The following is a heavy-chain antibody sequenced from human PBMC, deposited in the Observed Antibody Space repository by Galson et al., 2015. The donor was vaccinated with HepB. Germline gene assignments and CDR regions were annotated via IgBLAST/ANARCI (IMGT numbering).Heavy chain of an antibody. J-gene: IGHJ4*02. Sequence: SVKVSCKASGYTFTSYAMHWVRQAPGQRLEWMGWINAGNGNTKYSQKFQGRVTITRDTSASTAYMELSSLRSEDTAVYYCARELKVYYYGSGSYDYWGQGTLVTVSS. CDR3: ARELKVYYYGSGSYDY. CDR1: GYTFTSYA. V-gene: IGHV1-3*01. D-gene: IGHD3-10*01. CDR2: INAGNGNT.